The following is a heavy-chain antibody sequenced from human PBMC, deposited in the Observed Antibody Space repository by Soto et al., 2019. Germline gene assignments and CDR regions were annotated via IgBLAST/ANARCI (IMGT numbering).Heavy chain of an antibody. CDR3: ATGLFDYGDYSADY. Sequence: QVQLVQSGAEVKKPGSSVKVSCKASGGTISNYAISWVRQAPGHGLEWMGGIIPMFDTANYAQKFQGRVTITAEESTSTVYMELSSLRSEDTAVYYCATGLFDYGDYSADYWGQGTLVTVSS. J-gene: IGHJ4*02. V-gene: IGHV1-69*12. CDR2: IIPMFDTA. CDR1: GGTISNYA. D-gene: IGHD4-17*01.